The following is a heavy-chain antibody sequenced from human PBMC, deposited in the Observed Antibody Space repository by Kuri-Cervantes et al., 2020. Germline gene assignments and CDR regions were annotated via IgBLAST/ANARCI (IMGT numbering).Heavy chain of an antibody. CDR2: INPNSGGT. Sequence: ASVKVSCKASGYTFTGYYMHWVRQAPGQGLEWMGWINPNSGGTNYAQKFQGRVTTTRDTSISTAYMELSRLRSDNTAVYYCARDHIVLGVDLWGRGTLVTVSS. CDR3: ARDHIVLGVDL. D-gene: IGHD2-8*01. J-gene: IGHJ2*01. V-gene: IGHV1-2*02. CDR1: GYTFTGYY.